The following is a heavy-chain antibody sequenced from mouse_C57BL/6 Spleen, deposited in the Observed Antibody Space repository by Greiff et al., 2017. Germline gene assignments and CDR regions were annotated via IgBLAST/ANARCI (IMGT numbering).Heavy chain of an antibody. CDR2: ISDGGSYT. CDR3: ARDGGLYDGYYRDY. J-gene: IGHJ2*01. D-gene: IGHD2-3*01. CDR1: GFTFSSYA. V-gene: IGHV5-4*01. Sequence: EVQRVESGGGLVKPGGSLKLSCAASGFTFSSYAMSWVRQTPEKRLEWVATISDGGSYTYYPDNVKGRFTISRDNAKNNLYLQMSHLKSEDTAMYYCARDGGLYDGYYRDYWGQGTTLTVSS.